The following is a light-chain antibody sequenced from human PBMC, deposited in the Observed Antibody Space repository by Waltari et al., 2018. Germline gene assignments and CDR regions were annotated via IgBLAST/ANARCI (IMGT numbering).Light chain of an antibody. CDR2: LGS. V-gene: IGKV2-28*01. J-gene: IGKJ4*01. CDR3: MQALQTPLT. CDR1: QSLLHSNGYNY. Sequence: DIVMTQSPLSLPVTPGEPASISCRSSQSLLHSNGYNYLDWYLQKPGQSPPLLICLGSNRGSGVPDRFSGSGSGTDFTLKISRVEAEDVGVYYCMQALQTPLTFGGGTKVEIK.